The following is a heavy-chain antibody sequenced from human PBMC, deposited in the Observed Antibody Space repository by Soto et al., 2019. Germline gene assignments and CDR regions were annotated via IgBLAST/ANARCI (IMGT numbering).Heavy chain of an antibody. Sequence: PSETLSLTCTVSGGSISSYYWSWIRQPPGKGLEWIGYIYYSGSTNYNPSLKSRVTISVDTSKNQFSLKLSSVTAADTAVYYCARRAIFGVVISDGMDVWGQGTTVTVSS. CDR3: ARRAIFGVVISDGMDV. J-gene: IGHJ6*02. D-gene: IGHD3-3*01. V-gene: IGHV4-59*08. CDR2: IYYSGST. CDR1: GGSISSYY.